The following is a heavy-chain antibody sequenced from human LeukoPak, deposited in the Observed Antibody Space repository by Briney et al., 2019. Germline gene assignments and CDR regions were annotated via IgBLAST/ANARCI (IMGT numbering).Heavy chain of an antibody. CDR2: ISGSGGST. Sequence: PGGSLRLSCAASGFTFSSYAMSWVRQAPGKGLEWVSVISGSGGSTYYTDSVKGRFTISRDNSKNTLFLQMNSLRAEDTAVYYCAKDVTLELRGDWIYWGQGTLVTVSS. CDR3: AKDVTLELRGDWIY. J-gene: IGHJ4*02. D-gene: IGHD1-7*01. V-gene: IGHV3-23*01. CDR1: GFTFSSYA.